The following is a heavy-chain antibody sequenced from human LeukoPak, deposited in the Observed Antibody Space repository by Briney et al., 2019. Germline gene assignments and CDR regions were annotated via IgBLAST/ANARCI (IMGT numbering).Heavy chain of an antibody. D-gene: IGHD3-22*01. CDR1: GFTVSSNY. J-gene: IGHJ4*02. Sequence: GGSLRLSCAASGFTVSSNYMSWVRQAPGKGLVWVSIIKSDGSTIYADSVKGRFTISRDNAKSTVYLQMDSLRAEDTAVYYCARDYYYSVDYWGQGTLVTVSS. CDR2: IKSDGST. V-gene: IGHV3-74*01. CDR3: ARDYYYSVDY.